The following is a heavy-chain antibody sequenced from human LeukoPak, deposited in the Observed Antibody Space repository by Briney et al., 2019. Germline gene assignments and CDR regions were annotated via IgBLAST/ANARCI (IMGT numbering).Heavy chain of an antibody. CDR3: AKNHKAVTNSGVPSQGY. V-gene: IGHV3-30*18. Sequence: GGSLRLSCAASGFTFSSYGMHWVRQAPGKGLEWVAVISYDGSNKYYADSVKGRFTISRDDSRNTLYLQMSGLKTEDTAVYYCAKNHKAVTNSGVPSQGYWGQGTLVTVSS. CDR2: ISYDGSNK. D-gene: IGHD3-3*01. J-gene: IGHJ4*02. CDR1: GFTFSSYG.